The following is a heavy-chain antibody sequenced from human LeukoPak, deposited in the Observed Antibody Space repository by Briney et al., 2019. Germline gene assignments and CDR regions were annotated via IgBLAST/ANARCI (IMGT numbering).Heavy chain of an antibody. CDR3: GRGIMGEFDY. CDR2: IYHSGST. D-gene: IGHD1-26*01. CDR1: GGSISSGGYS. V-gene: IGHV4-30-2*05. Sequence: PSETLSLTCTVSGGSISSGGYSWSWIRQPPGKGLEWIGYIYHSGSTYYNPSLKSRVTISVETSKNQFTLKLNSVTAADTAVYYCGRGIMGEFDYWGQGTLVTVSS. J-gene: IGHJ4*02.